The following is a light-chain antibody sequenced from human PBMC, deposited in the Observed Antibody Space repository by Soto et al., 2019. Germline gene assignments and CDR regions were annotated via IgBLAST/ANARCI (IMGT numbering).Light chain of an antibody. V-gene: IGKV1-39*01. Sequence: DIHITHSPSSLSSSILDRFSITCLASQTISNYLNWYQQGAGKAPKLLISGASTLHSGVPSRFSGGGSGTDFTLTISSLQPEDFATYYCQQVNVYPSTFGGGTKVDIK. CDR3: QQVNVYPST. J-gene: IGKJ4*01. CDR2: GAS. CDR1: QTISNY.